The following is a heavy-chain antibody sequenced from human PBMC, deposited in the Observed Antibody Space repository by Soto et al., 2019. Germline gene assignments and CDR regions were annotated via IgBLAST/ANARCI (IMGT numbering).Heavy chain of an antibody. CDR2: IIPIFGTA. D-gene: IGHD1-1*01. V-gene: IGHV1-69*12. Sequence: QVQLVQSGAEVKKPGSSVKVSCKASGGTFSSYAISWVRQAPGQGLEWMGGIIPIFGTANDAQKFQGRVTINADESTSTAYMELSSLRSEGTAVYYCARDRDTWNDVFDYGMDVWGQGTTVTVSS. J-gene: IGHJ6*02. CDR3: ARDRDTWNDVFDYGMDV. CDR1: GGTFSSYA.